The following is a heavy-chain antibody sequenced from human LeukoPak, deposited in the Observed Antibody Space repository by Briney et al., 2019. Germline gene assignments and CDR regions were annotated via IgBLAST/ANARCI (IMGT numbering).Heavy chain of an antibody. CDR1: GFTFSSYE. CDR2: ISSGSTI. CDR3: ARESIAVAGAPFDY. J-gene: IGHJ4*02. D-gene: IGHD6-19*01. V-gene: IGHV3-48*03. Sequence: GGSLRLSCAASGFTFSSYEMNWVRQAPGKGLEWVSYISSGSTIYDADSVKGRFTISRNNAKNSLYLQMNSLRAEDTAVYYCARESIAVAGAPFDYWGQGTLVTVSS.